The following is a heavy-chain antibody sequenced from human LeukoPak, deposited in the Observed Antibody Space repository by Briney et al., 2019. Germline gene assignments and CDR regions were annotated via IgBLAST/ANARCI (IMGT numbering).Heavy chain of an antibody. Sequence: GGSLRLSCAASGFPFSTYAMHWVRQAPGKGLEWVSGISASGGSTFYADSVKGRFTISRDNSKNTVLLQMNRLRVEDTAVFYCSRDFKSGYLDYWGQGTLVTVSS. CDR3: SRDFKSGYLDY. V-gene: IGHV3-23*01. CDR2: ISASGGST. J-gene: IGHJ4*02. CDR1: GFPFSTYA. D-gene: IGHD3-3*01.